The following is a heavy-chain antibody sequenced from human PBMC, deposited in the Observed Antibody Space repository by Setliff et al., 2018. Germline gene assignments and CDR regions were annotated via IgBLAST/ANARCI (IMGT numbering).Heavy chain of an antibody. CDR3: ARTYNFWSGYFDY. CDR2: INHSGST. J-gene: IGHJ4*02. Sequence: PSETLSLTCAVYGGSFSGYYWSWIRQPPGKGLEWIGEINHSGSTNNNPSLKSRVTISEDTSKNQFSLKLSSVTAADTAVYYCARTYNFWSGYFDYWGQGTLVTVSS. D-gene: IGHD3-3*01. CDR1: GGSFSGYY. V-gene: IGHV4-34*01.